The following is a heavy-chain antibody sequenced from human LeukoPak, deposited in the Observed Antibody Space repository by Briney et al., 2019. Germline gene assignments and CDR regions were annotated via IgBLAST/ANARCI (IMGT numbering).Heavy chain of an antibody. CDR2: INHSGST. CDR3: ARVPYGSGSYYRYYYYGMDV. D-gene: IGHD3-10*01. CDR1: GGSFCGYY. V-gene: IGHV4-34*01. Sequence: PSETLSLTCAVYGGSFCGYYWSWIRQPPGKGLEWIGEINHSGSTNYNPSLKSRVTISVDTSKNQFSLKLSSVTAADTAVYYCARVPYGSGSYYRYYYYGMDVWGKGTTVTVSS. J-gene: IGHJ6*04.